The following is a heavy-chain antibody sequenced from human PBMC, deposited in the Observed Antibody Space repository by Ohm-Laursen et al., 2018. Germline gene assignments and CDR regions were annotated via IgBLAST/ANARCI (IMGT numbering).Heavy chain of an antibody. J-gene: IGHJ4*02. Sequence: SLRLSCSASGFTVSSNYMSWVRQAPGKGLEWVSVIYSGGSTYYADSVKGRFTISRDNSKNTLYLQMNSLRAEDTAVYYCERDLVDPFDYWGQGTLVTVSS. D-gene: IGHD1-26*01. CDR1: GFTVSSNY. V-gene: IGHV3-66*01. CDR3: ERDLVDPFDY. CDR2: IYSGGST.